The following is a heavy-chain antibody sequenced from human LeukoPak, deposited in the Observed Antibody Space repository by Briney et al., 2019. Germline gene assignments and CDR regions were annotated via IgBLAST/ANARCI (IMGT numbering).Heavy chain of an antibody. CDR3: ARVGVEWELPDY. Sequence: SVKVSCKASGGTFSSYAISWVRQAPGQGREWMGRIIPIFGTANYAQKFQGRVTITTDESTSTAYMELSSLRSEDTAVYYCARVGVEWELPDYWGQGTLVTVSS. V-gene: IGHV1-69*05. J-gene: IGHJ4*02. CDR1: GGTFSSYA. CDR2: IIPIFGTA. D-gene: IGHD1-26*01.